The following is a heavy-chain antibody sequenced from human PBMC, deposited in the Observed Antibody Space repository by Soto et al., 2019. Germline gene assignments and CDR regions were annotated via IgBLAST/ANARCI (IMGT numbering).Heavy chain of an antibody. CDR2: ISGSGCST. J-gene: IGHJ5*02. D-gene: IGHD1-7*01. CDR3: AKAPGGTGTYNWFDP. Sequence: GGSLRLSCAASGFTFSSYAMSWVRQAPGKGLEWVSAISGSGCSTYYADSVKGRFTISRDNSKNTLYLQMNSLRAEDTAVYYCAKAPGGTGTYNWFDPWGQGTLVTVSS. V-gene: IGHV3-23*01. CDR1: GFTFSSYA.